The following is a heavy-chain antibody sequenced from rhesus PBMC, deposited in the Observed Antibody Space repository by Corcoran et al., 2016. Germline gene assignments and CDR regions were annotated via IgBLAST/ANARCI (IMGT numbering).Heavy chain of an antibody. V-gene: IGHV4S14*01. D-gene: IGHD5-42*01. J-gene: IGHJ2*01. CDR1: GYSISSGYY. Sequence: QVQLQESGPGLVKPSETLSLTCAVSGYSISSGYYWGWIRQPPGKGLEWIGSIYGSGGSNYLNPSLKGRVTLSVDTSKNQCSLKLSSVTAADTAVYYCARVGSSWSEWDTVGTEWYFDLWGPGTPITISS. CDR3: ARVGSSWSEWDTVGTEWYFDL. CDR2: IYGSGGSN.